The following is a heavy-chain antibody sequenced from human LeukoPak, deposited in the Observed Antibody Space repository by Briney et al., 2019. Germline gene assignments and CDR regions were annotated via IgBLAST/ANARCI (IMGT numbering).Heavy chain of an antibody. CDR1: GFTFSSYG. CDR3: AKSIAAAGST. D-gene: IGHD6-13*01. J-gene: IGHJ5*02. V-gene: IGHV3-30*18. CDR2: ISYDGSNK. Sequence: GRSLRLSCAASGFTFSSYGMHWVRQAPGKGLEWVAVISYDGSNKYYADSVKGRFTISRDNSKNTLYLQMNSLRAEDTAVYYCAKSIAAAGSTWGQGTLVTVSS.